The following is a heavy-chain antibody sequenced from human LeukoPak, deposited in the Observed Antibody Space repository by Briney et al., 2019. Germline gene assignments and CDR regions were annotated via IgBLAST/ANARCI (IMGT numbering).Heavy chain of an antibody. V-gene: IGHV3-11*01. D-gene: IGHD4-17*01. CDR3: VGNTGYGDYVG. CDR1: GFTFSDYY. J-gene: IGHJ4*02. CDR2: IGSSGSTI. Sequence: GGSLRLSCAASGFTFSDYYMNWIRQAPGKGLKWASFIGSSGSTIYYADSVKGRFTISRDNAKKSLYLQMNNLRAEDTAVYYCVGNTGYGDYVGWGQGTLVTVSS.